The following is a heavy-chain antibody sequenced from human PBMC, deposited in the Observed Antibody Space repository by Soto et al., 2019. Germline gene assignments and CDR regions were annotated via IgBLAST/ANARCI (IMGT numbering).Heavy chain of an antibody. CDR1: GYTFTGYY. J-gene: IGHJ3*01. D-gene: IGHD3-22*01. CDR3: AKNLLFTTPDGFDF. CDR2: INPESGGT. V-gene: IGHV1-2*02. Sequence: ASVKVSCKASGYTFTGYYMHWVRQAPGQGLEWMGWINPESGGTNYAQKFQGRVTITRDTSTSTAYMELSRLRSDDTAMYYCAKNLLFTTPDGFDFWGQGTMVTVSS.